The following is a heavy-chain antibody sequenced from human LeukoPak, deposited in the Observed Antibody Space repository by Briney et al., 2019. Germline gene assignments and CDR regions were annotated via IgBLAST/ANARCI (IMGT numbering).Heavy chain of an antibody. J-gene: IGHJ5*02. D-gene: IGHD6-6*01. CDR3: AKDFGWSIGKKDWFDP. V-gene: IGHV3-23*01. CDR1: GFTFSSYA. Sequence: GGSLRLSCAASGFTFSSYAMSWVRQAPGKGLEWVSAISGSGGSTYSADSVKGQFTISRDNSKNKVYLQMNSLRAEDTAVYYCAKDFGWSIGKKDWFDPWGQGTLVTVSS. CDR2: ISGSGGST.